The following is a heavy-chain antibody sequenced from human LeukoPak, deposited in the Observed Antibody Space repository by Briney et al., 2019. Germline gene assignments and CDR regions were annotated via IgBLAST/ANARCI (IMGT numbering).Heavy chain of an antibody. D-gene: IGHD5-12*01. Sequence: GGSLRLSCAASGFAFSTYVMHWVRQAPGKGLEWVAVISFDGGTKYYADSVKGRFTISRDNSKNTLYLQMNGLRTEDTAMYYCTRRGGGYEFDYWGQGTLVTVSS. J-gene: IGHJ4*02. CDR1: GFAFSTYV. CDR3: TRRGGGYEFDY. V-gene: IGHV3-30-3*01. CDR2: ISFDGGTK.